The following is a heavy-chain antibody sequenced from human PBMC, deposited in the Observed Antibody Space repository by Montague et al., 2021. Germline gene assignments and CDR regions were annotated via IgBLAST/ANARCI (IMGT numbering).Heavy chain of an antibody. D-gene: IGHD4-17*01. Sequence: SLRLSCAASGFTFTRYTMNLFRQAPGKGLEWVSYISRDSSATYYADSVKGRFTISRDNAKNSLYLQVNSLRDEDTAVYYCARDQDYAFDHWGQGTLVTVSS. CDR3: ARDQDYAFDH. CDR2: ISRDSSAT. CDR1: GFTFTRYT. V-gene: IGHV3-48*02. J-gene: IGHJ4*02.